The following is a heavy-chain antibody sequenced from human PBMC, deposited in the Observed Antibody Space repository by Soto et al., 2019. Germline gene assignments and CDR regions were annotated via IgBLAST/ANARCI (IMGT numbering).Heavy chain of an antibody. J-gene: IGHJ6*02. CDR2: ISGGGTST. Sequence: EVQLLESGGDWVQPGGSLRLSCAASGFTFSRHAMSWVRQAPGKGLEWVSVISGGGTSTYYADSVKGRFAISRDNSKNTGHLPMNSLRAEDTAVYYCAKDAITVYGVVIPRGQYYGMDVWGQGTTVTVS. CDR1: GFTFSRHA. D-gene: IGHD3-3*01. CDR3: AKDAITVYGVVIPRGQYYGMDV. V-gene: IGHV3-23*01.